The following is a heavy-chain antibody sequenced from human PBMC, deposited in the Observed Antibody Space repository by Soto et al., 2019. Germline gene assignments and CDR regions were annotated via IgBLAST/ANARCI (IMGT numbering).Heavy chain of an antibody. Sequence: QVQLVQSGAEVREPGASVKVSCKTSGYTFSRYGITWVRQAPGQGHEWMGWINGNTGHTIYAMNLEDRLTISTDTSTSTVFLELRSLTADGAALYYGAREREWGALPYWGQGTLVSVSS. CDR1: GYTFSRYG. CDR2: INGNTGHT. V-gene: IGHV1-18*01. J-gene: IGHJ4*02. CDR3: AREREWGALPY. D-gene: IGHD1-26*01.